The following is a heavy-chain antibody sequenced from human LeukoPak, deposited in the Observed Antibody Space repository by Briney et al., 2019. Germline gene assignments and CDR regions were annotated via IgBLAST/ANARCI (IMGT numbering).Heavy chain of an antibody. D-gene: IGHD7-27*01. CDR1: GFTFSTYS. J-gene: IGHJ3*02. CDR3: ARKGLTGDLLGAFDI. Sequence: GGALRLSCAASGFTFSTYSMTWVRQAPGKGLDWVSSINSGRIYIYYADSVKGRFTISRDNAKNSLYLQMNSLRVEDTAVYYCARKGLTGDLLGAFDIWGQGTMVTVSS. V-gene: IGHV3-21*01. CDR2: INSGRIYI.